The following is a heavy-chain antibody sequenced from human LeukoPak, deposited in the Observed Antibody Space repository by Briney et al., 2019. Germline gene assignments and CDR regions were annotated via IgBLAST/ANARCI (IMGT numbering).Heavy chain of an antibody. CDR1: GFTLSNYW. J-gene: IGHJ4*02. V-gene: IGHV3-7*01. CDR3: ARDETRRFDY. CDR2: IKEDGSEK. Sequence: GGSLRLSCAASGFTLSNYWMTWVRQAPGKGLEWVANIKEDGSEKYYVDSVKGRFTISKDNTQNSLYLQMNSLRVEDTAVYYCARDETRRFDYWGQGTLVTVSS.